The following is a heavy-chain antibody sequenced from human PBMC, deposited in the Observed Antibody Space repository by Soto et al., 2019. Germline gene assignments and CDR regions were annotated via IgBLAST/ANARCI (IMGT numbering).Heavy chain of an antibody. J-gene: IGHJ4*02. D-gene: IGHD1-1*01. Sequence: VVSLRLSCLSCVFTFMNYSIHVFLQAPGKGLGWVAVISSDGSEKYYLDSVRDRFTISRDNSKNTLYLKMNNLRPEDTAMYYCENSWNKMTTGFDFWGQRALVTVSS. V-gene: IGHV3-30*18. CDR2: ISSDGSEK. CDR3: ENSWNKMTTGFDF. CDR1: VFTFMNYS.